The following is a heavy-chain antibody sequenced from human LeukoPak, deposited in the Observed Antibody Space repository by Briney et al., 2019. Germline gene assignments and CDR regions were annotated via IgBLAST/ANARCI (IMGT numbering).Heavy chain of an antibody. J-gene: IGHJ3*02. D-gene: IGHD2-21*01. Sequence: SETLSLTCAVYGGSFSGYYWSWIRQPPGKGLEWIGEINHSGSTNYNPSLKSRVTISVDTSKNQFSLKLSSVTAADTAVYYCARAETYSHAFDIWGQGTMVTVSS. V-gene: IGHV4-34*01. CDR1: GGSFSGYY. CDR2: INHSGST. CDR3: ARAETYSHAFDI.